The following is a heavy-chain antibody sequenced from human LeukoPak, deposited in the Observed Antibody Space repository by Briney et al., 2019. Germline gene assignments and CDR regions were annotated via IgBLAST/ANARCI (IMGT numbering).Heavy chain of an antibody. CDR2: INPNSGGT. D-gene: IGHD6-6*01. CDR1: GYTFTGYY. Sequence: ASVKVSCKASGYTFTGYYMHWVRQAPGQGLEWMGRINPNSGGTNYAQKFQGRVTMTSDTSISTAYMELSRLRSDDTAVYYCARAHQYSSSFYPLLNFDYWGQGTLVTVSS. V-gene: IGHV1-2*06. CDR3: ARAHQYSSSFYPLLNFDY. J-gene: IGHJ4*02.